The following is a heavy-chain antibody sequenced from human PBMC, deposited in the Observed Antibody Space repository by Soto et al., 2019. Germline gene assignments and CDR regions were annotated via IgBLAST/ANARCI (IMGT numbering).Heavy chain of an antibody. D-gene: IGHD1-26*01. CDR2: IYYSGST. V-gene: IGHV4-59*08. Sequence: PSETLSLTCTVSGGSISSYNWSWIRQPPGKGLEWIGYIYYSGSTNYNPSLKSRVTISVDTSKNQFSLKLSSVTAADTAVYYCARHREGGSYYVPFDYWGQGTLVTVS. J-gene: IGHJ4*02. CDR3: ARHREGGSYYVPFDY. CDR1: GGSISSYN.